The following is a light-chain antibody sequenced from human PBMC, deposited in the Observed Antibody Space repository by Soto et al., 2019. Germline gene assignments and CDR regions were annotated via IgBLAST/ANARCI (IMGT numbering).Light chain of an antibody. J-gene: IGLJ2*01. Sequence: QSALTQPASVSGSPGQSITISCTGTSSDVGDYNYVSWYQQHPGKAPKVMIYDVSNRPSGVSNRFSGSKSGNTASLTISGLQAEDEADYYCSSYRSSNTVVFGGGTQLTVL. CDR2: DVS. V-gene: IGLV2-14*01. CDR1: SSDVGDYNY. CDR3: SSYRSSNTVV.